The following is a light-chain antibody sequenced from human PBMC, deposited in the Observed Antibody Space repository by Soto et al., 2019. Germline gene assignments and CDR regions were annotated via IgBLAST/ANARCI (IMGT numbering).Light chain of an antibody. CDR1: QSVSSY. CDR2: DAS. CDR3: QQSSNWPS. V-gene: IGKV3-11*01. J-gene: IGKJ4*01. Sequence: EIVLTQSPGTLSLSPGERATLSCRASQSVSSYLAWYQQKPGQAPRLLIYDASNRATGIPARFRGSGSGTDFTLTISSLEPEDFAVYYCQQSSNWPSFGGGTKVDI.